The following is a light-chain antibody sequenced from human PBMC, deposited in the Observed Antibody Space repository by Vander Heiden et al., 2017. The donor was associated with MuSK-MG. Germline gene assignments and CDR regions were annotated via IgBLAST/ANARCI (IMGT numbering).Light chain of an antibody. CDR3: QHAT. Sequence: EIVMTQSPATLSVSPGERATLSCRASQSVSSNLAWYQQKPGQAPRLLIYGASTRATGIPARFSGSGSGTEFTLTISSLQSEDFAVYYCQHATFGQGTKLEIK. CDR2: GAS. CDR1: QSVSSN. V-gene: IGKV3-15*01. J-gene: IGKJ2*01.